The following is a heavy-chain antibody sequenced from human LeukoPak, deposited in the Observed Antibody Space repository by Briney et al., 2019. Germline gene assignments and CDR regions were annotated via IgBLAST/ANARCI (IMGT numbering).Heavy chain of an antibody. CDR3: ARAGIGGEAFDI. CDR2: IYSGGST. V-gene: IGHV3-53*04. Sequence: PGGSLRLSCAASGFIVSSNYMSWVRQAPGKGLEWVSVIYSGGSTYYADSVKGRFTISRHNSKNTLSLQMNSLRAEYTAVYYCARAGIGGEAFDIWGQGTMVTVSS. CDR1: GFIVSSNY. J-gene: IGHJ3*02. D-gene: IGHD4-23*01.